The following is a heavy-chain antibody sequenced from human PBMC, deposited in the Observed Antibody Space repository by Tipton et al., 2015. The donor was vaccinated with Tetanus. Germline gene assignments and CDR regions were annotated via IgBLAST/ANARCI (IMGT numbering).Heavy chain of an antibody. J-gene: IGHJ3*02. CDR2: ICYSGST. CDR1: GGSISSGDYY. V-gene: IGHV4-30-4*01. D-gene: IGHD2-21*02. CDR3: VRDHARACGGDCYPGGFDI. Sequence: TLSLTCTVSGGSISSGDYYWSWIHQPPGKGLEWIGYICYSGSTYYNPSLKGRVTVSLDTSKNQLSLRRTSVTDADTAVYYCVRDHARACGGDCYPGGFDIWSQGTLVSVSS.